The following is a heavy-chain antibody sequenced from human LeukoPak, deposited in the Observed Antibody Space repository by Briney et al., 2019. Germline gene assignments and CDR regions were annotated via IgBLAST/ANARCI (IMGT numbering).Heavy chain of an antibody. V-gene: IGHV4-30-4*01. CDR3: ARAWPPLLYGFDP. J-gene: IGHJ5*02. Sequence: SETLSLTCTVSGGSISSGDYYWSWIRQPPGKGLEWIGYIYYSGSTYYNPSLESRVTISVDTSKNQFSLKLSSVTAADTAVYYCARAWPPLLYGFDPWGQGTLVTVSS. D-gene: IGHD2-8*01. CDR2: IYYSGST. CDR1: GGSISSGDYY.